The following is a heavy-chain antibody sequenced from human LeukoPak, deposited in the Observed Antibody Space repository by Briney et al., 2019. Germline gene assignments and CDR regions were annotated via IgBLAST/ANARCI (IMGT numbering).Heavy chain of an antibody. CDR2: IYSGGST. Sequence: GGSLRLSCAASGFTFSSYAMSWVRQAPGKGLEWVSVIYSGGSTYYADSVKGRFTISRDNSKNTLYLQMNSLRAEDTAVYYCARAAIVVVTPGAFDIWGQGTMVTVSS. CDR3: ARAAIVVVTPGAFDI. V-gene: IGHV3-53*01. J-gene: IGHJ3*02. D-gene: IGHD3-22*01. CDR1: GFTFSSYA.